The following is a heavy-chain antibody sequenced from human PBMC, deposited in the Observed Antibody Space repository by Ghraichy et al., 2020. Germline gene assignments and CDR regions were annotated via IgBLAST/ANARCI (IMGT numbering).Heavy chain of an antibody. D-gene: IGHD2-2*01. V-gene: IGHV4-59*01. CDR1: GGSISNYY. J-gene: IGHJ4*02. Sequence: SETLSLTCTVSGGSISNYYWSWIRQSPGGGLEWIGYIYYSGSTNYSPSLKSRVSISVDTSKNQLSLKLTSATAADTAVYYCARGLCSSGSCYATVFDLWGQGSLVTVSS. CDR3: ARGLCSSGSCYATVFDL. CDR2: IYYSGST.